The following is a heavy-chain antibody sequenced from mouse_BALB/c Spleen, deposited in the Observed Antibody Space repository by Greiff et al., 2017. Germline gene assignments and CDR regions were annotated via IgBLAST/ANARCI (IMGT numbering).Heavy chain of an antibody. CDR2: ISSGGSYT. CDR3: ARYGNYGYYAMDY. J-gene: IGHJ4*01. Sequence: DVHLVESGGGLVKPGGSLKLSCAASGFTFSSYAMSWVRQTPEKRLEWVATISSGGSYTYYPDSVKGRFTISRDNAKNTLYLQMSSLRSEDTAMYYCARYGNYGYYAMDYWGQGTSVTVSS. V-gene: IGHV5-9-3*01. D-gene: IGHD2-1*01. CDR1: GFTFSSYA.